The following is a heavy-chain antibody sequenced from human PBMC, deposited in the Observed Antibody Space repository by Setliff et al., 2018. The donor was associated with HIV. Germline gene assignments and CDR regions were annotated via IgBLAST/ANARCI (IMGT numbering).Heavy chain of an antibody. CDR2: INHSGST. V-gene: IGHV4-34*04. Sequence: PSETLSLTCNVYGGSFSGDSWNWIRQPPGKGLEWIGEINHSGSTNHNPSLKSRATISVDTSKNQFSLKLSSVTAADTAVYYCARGGGTIIGANFDYWGQGTLVTVSS. J-gene: IGHJ4*02. CDR1: GGSFSGDS. D-gene: IGHD3-3*01. CDR3: ARGGGTIIGANFDY.